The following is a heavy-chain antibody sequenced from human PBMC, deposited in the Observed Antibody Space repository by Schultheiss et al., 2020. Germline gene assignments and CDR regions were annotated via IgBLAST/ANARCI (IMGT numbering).Heavy chain of an antibody. D-gene: IGHD3-3*01. CDR2: IKGKADGRPT. CDR1: GFTFSSYA. CDR3: SWSGTSYLFNY. Sequence: GGSLRLSCAASGFTFSSYAMSWVRQAPGKGLEWVGRIKGKADGRPTDYAAPVKGRFTISTDDSKNTLYLQINSLKTDDTAVYYCSWSGTSYLFNYWGQGTLVTVSS. J-gene: IGHJ4*02. V-gene: IGHV3-15*01.